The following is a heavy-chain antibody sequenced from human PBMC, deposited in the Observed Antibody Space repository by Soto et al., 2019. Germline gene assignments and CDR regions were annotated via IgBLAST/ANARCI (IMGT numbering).Heavy chain of an antibody. J-gene: IGHJ5*02. V-gene: IGHV4-38-2*01. D-gene: IGHD4-17*01. CDR2: IYHSGST. CDR1: GYSISSGYY. Sequence: SETLSLTCAVSGYSISSGYYWGWIRQTPGKGLEWIASIYHSGSTYYNPSLKSRVTISVDTSKNQFSLKLSSVTAADTAVYYCARGAATVTPGWFDPWGQGIMVTVSS. CDR3: ARGAATVTPGWFDP.